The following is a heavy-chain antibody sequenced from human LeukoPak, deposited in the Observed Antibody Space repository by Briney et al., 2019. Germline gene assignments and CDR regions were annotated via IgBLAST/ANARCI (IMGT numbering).Heavy chain of an antibody. CDR1: GGTFSSYA. V-gene: IGHV1-18*01. CDR2: ISAYNGNT. J-gene: IGHJ6*02. Sequence: ASVKVSCKASGGTFSSYAISWVRQAPGQGLEWMGWISAYNGNTNYAQKLQGRVTMTTDTSTSTAYMELRSLRSDDTAVYYCARGEDYGDSYYYYYGMDVWGQGTTVTVSS. D-gene: IGHD4-17*01. CDR3: ARGEDYGDSYYYYYGMDV.